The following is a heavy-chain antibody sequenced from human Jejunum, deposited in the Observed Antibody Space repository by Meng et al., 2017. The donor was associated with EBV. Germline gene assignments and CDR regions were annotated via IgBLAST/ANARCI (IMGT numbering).Heavy chain of an antibody. J-gene: IGHJ4*02. D-gene: IGHD3-16*02. Sequence: QVQLQQWGAGRLKPSETLSPTCAVYRGSFSGYYWSWIRQHPGKGLEWIGEINHSGSTNYNPSLRSRVTISVETSKNQFSLRLNSVTAADTAVYYCARVAFSYTTRSLDSWGQGTLVTVSS. V-gene: IGHV4-34*02. CDR1: RGSFSGYY. CDR2: INHSGST. CDR3: ARVAFSYTTRSLDS.